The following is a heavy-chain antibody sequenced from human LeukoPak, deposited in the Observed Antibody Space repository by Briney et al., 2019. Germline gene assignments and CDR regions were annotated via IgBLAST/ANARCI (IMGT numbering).Heavy chain of an antibody. J-gene: IGHJ4*02. D-gene: IGHD6-13*01. CDR1: GFTFSSYA. CDR3: AKDIAAAGTVDY. CDR2: ISGSGGST. V-gene: IGHV3-23*01. Sequence: GGSLRLSCAASGFTFSSYARSWVRQAPGKGLEWVSAISGSGGSTYYADSVKGRFTISRDNSKNTLYLQMNSLRAEDTAVYYCAKDIAAAGTVDYWGQGTLVTVSS.